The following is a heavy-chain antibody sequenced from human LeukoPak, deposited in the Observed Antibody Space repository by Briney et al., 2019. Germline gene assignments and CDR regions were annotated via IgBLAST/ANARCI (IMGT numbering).Heavy chain of an antibody. J-gene: IGHJ4*02. CDR2: ISARGDAT. CDR1: GFTFGDNA. Sequence: GGSLRLSCAASGFTFGDNAVSWVRQAPGKGLEWVSVISARGDATYFADSVKGRFTISRDNPKNTLFLQMDSLRAEDTAVYYCAKGQGNPSYFDWWGQGTLVTVSS. D-gene: IGHD2/OR15-2a*01. CDR3: AKGQGNPSYFDW. V-gene: IGHV3-23*01.